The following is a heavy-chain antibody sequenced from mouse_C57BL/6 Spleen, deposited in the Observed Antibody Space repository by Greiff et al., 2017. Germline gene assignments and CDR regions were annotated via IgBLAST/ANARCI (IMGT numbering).Heavy chain of an antibody. CDR3: ARDYYGSTLYFEV. Sequence: VKLQQPGTELVKPGASVKLSCKASGYTFTSYWMHWVKQRPGQGLEWIGNINPSNGGTNYNEKFKSKATLTVDKSSSTSYMQLSSLTSEDSAVYYCARDYYGSTLYFEVWGTGTTVTVAS. J-gene: IGHJ1*03. CDR2: INPSNGGT. CDR1: GYTFTSYW. V-gene: IGHV1-53*01. D-gene: IGHD1-1*01.